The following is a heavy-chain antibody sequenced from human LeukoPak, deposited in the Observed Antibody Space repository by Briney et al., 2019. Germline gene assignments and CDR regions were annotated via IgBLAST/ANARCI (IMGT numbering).Heavy chain of an antibody. CDR2: ISYDGSNE. CDR3: ARVGYYASGPFSYFDY. D-gene: IGHD3-10*01. V-gene: IGHV3-30-3*01. Sequence: GSLRLSCAASGFAFSGYAMHWVRQAPGKGLEWVAVISYDGSNEYYADSVKGRFTISRDNSKNTLYLQMNSLSVEDTAVYYCARVGYYASGPFSYFDYWGQGTLVTVSS. CDR1: GFAFSGYA. J-gene: IGHJ4*02.